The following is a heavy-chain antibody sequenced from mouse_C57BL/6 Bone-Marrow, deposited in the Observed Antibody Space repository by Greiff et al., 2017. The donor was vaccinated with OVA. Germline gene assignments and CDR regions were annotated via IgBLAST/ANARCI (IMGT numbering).Heavy chain of an antibody. D-gene: IGHD4-1*01. Sequence: QVHVKQSGAELARPGASVKLSCKASGYTFTSYGISWVKQRTGQGLEWIGAIYPRSGNTYYNEKFKGKATLTADKSSSTAYMELRSLTSEDSAVYFCARILTGEAYWGQGTLVTVSA. CDR3: ARILTGEAY. CDR2: IYPRSGNT. V-gene: IGHV1-81*01. J-gene: IGHJ3*01. CDR1: GYTFTSYG.